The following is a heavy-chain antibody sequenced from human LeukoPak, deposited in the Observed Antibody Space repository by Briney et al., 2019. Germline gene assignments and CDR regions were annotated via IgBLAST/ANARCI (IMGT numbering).Heavy chain of an antibody. CDR3: ARGLGAYSSSWHYRYYYYGMDV. V-gene: IGHV4-34*01. CDR1: GGSFSGYY. Sequence: SETLSLTCAVYGGSFSGYYWSWIRQPPGKGLEWIGEINHSGSTNYNPSLKRRVTISVDTSKNQFSLKLSSVTAADTAVYYCARGLGAYSSSWHYRYYYYGMDVWGQGTTVTVSS. J-gene: IGHJ6*02. CDR2: INHSGST. D-gene: IGHD6-13*01.